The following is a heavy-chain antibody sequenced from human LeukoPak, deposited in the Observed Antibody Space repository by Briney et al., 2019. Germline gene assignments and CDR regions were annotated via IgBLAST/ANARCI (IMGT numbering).Heavy chain of an antibody. CDR2: INPSGGST. Sequence: ASVKVSCKASGYTFTSYYMHWVRQAPGQGLDWMGIINPSGGSTSYAQKFQGRVTMTRDMSTSTVYMELSSLRSEDTAVYYCARASRSYTFDYWGQGTLVTVSS. V-gene: IGHV1-46*01. CDR1: GYTFTSYY. CDR3: ARASRSYTFDY. D-gene: IGHD2-2*02. J-gene: IGHJ4*02.